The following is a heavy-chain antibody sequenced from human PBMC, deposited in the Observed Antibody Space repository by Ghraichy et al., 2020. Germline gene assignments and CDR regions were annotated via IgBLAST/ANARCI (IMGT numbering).Heavy chain of an antibody. CDR3: ATCRDDLMHTMSNYYMDV. J-gene: IGHJ6*03. V-gene: IGHV3-21*04. CDR2: ISSGGKYI. CDR1: GFTFSRYD. Sequence: GGSLRLSCVASGFTFSRYDMTWVRQAPGKGLEWVASISSGGKYIFYADSVKGRFAISRDNAKNSLYLQMRSLRAEDTSVYYCATCRDDLMHTMSNYYMDVWGNGTAVTVSS. D-gene: IGHD1-1*01.